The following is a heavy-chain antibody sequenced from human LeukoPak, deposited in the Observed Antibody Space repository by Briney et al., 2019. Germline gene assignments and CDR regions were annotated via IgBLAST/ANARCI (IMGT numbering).Heavy chain of an antibody. D-gene: IGHD3-22*01. J-gene: IGHJ4*02. CDR1: GLTFSSYG. Sequence: GGSLRLSCAASGLTFSSYGMSWVRQAPGKGLEWVSGISGSGANTYYADSVKGRFTISRDNSKNTLYLQMNSLRAEDTAVYYCAKLYRSVVVRNYFDYWGQGTLVTVSS. CDR3: AKLYRSVVVRNYFDY. V-gene: IGHV3-23*01. CDR2: ISGSGANT.